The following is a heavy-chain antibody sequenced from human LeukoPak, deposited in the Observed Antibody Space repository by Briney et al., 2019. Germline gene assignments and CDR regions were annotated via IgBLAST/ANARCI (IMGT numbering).Heavy chain of an antibody. CDR3: ARLPRYGSGSYKYYFDY. CDR2: IYPGDSDT. Sequence: GESLKISCKGSGYSFTNYWIGWVRQMPGKGLEWMGIIYPGDSDTRYSPSFQGQVTISADKSINTAYLQWSSLKASDTAMYYCARLPRYGSGSYKYYFDYWGQGTLVTVSS. V-gene: IGHV5-51*01. CDR1: GYSFTNYW. D-gene: IGHD3-10*01. J-gene: IGHJ4*02.